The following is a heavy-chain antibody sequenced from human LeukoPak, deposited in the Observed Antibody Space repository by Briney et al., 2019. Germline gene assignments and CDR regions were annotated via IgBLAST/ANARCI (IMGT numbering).Heavy chain of an antibody. CDR1: GFTFSSYS. J-gene: IGHJ4*02. CDR2: ISSSSSYI. CDR3: ARVGKLLLSRTYYFDY. D-gene: IGHD2-15*01. V-gene: IGHV3-21*01. Sequence: TGGSLRLPCAASGFTFSSYSMNWVRQAPGKGLEWVSSISSSSSYIYYADSVKGRFTISRDNAKNPLYLQMNSLRAEDTAVYYCARVGKLLLSRTYYFDYWGQGTLVTVSS.